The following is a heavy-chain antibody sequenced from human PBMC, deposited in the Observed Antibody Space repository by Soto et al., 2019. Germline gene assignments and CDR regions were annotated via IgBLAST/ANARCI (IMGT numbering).Heavy chain of an antibody. CDR2: LYSGGTT. J-gene: IGHJ4*02. V-gene: IGHV3-53*01. CDR1: GFTVSSKF. CDR3: CLGAKHLWFILDN. D-gene: IGHD5-18*01. Sequence: PGGSLRLSCAASGFTVSSKFMSWVRQAPGKGLEWVSVLYSGGTTQYADSVKGRFTISRDNSKNTVFLQMSSLRVDDTAIYYCCLGAKHLWFILDNWGPGALVTVSS.